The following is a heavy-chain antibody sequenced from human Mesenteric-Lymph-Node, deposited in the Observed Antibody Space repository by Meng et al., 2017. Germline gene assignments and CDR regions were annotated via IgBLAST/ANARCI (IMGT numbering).Heavy chain of an antibody. Sequence: GESLKISCAASGFTFSNSAMNWVRQAPGKGLEWVSSIIRSGGSTYYADSVKGRFTISRDNSKNTLYLQMNSLRAEDTAVYYCARRGSRIMDVWGQGSTVTVSS. CDR1: GFTFSNSA. CDR2: IIRSGGST. J-gene: IGHJ6*02. CDR3: ARRGSRIMDV. D-gene: IGHD2-15*01. V-gene: IGHV3-23*01.